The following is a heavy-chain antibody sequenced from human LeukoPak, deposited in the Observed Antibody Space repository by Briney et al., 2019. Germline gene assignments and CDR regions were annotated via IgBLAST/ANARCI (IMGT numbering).Heavy chain of an antibody. CDR3: ATDHSMANTAWWFDP. Sequence: ASVKVSCKASGYTITNNYMHWVRQAPGQGLEWMGVINPSGTGTSYAQKFQGRITMSRDTSTSTVYMELSSLRSEDTAFYYCATDHSMANTAWWFDPWGQGTLATVSS. CDR2: INPSGTGT. CDR1: GYTITNNY. J-gene: IGHJ5*02. V-gene: IGHV1-46*01. D-gene: IGHD5-24*01.